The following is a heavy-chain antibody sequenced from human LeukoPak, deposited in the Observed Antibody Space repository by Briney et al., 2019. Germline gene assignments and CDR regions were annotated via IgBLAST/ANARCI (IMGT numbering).Heavy chain of an antibody. J-gene: IGHJ3*02. CDR2: IYYSGST. Sequence: SETLSLTCTVSGGSISSSSYYWGWIRQPPGTGLEWIGSIYYSGSTYYNPSLKSRVTISVDTSKNQFSLKLSSVTAADTAVYYCASLAAAAGTGAFDIWGQGTMVTVSS. D-gene: IGHD6-13*01. V-gene: IGHV4-39*01. CDR3: ASLAAAAGTGAFDI. CDR1: GGSISSSSYY.